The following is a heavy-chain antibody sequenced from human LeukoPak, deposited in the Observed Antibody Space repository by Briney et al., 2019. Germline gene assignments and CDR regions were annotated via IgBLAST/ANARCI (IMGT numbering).Heavy chain of an antibody. V-gene: IGHV4-4*07. D-gene: IGHD6-19*01. J-gene: IGHJ4*02. CDR2: IYTSGRT. CDR3: ARETLYSSGWKFDY. Sequence: PSETLSLTCTVSGGSISNQYWSWIRQPAGKGLEWIGRIYTSGRTNFNPSLKSRITISVDESTNQFSLKLTSVTAADTAVYFCARETLYSSGWKFDYWGQGTQVAVPS. CDR1: GGSISNQY.